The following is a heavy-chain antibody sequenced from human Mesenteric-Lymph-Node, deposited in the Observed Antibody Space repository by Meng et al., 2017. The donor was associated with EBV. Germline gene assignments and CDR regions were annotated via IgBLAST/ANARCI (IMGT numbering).Heavy chain of an antibody. CDR2: IYYSGNA. CDR3: ARWATVTYFFDY. CDR1: GDPSSISNYY. D-gene: IGHD4-17*01. Sequence: QLGVRVGGAAPGKPSETRSLTCTSSGDPSSISNYYWGWIRQPPGKGLEWIGSIYYSGNAYYNPSLKSRVTISVDTSKKQFSLKLTSVTAADTAVYYCARWATVTYFFDYWGQGTLVTVSS. J-gene: IGHJ4*02. V-gene: IGHV4-39*07.